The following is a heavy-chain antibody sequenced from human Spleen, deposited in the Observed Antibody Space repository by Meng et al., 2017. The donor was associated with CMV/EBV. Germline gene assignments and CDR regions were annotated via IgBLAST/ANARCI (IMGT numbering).Heavy chain of an antibody. CDR3: ARDSRSGSYWNYFDY. CDR1: GFTFSNSD. CDR2: ISSSSSYI. V-gene: IGHV3-21*01. D-gene: IGHD1-26*01. Sequence: GESLKISCAASGFTFSNSDMNWVRQAPGKGLEWVSSISSSSSYIYYADSVKGRFTISRDNAKNSLYLQMNSLRAEDTAVYYCARDSRSGSYWNYFDYWGQGTLVTVSS. J-gene: IGHJ4*02.